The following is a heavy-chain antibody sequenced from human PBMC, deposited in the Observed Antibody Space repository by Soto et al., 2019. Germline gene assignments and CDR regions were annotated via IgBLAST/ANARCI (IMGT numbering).Heavy chain of an antibody. V-gene: IGHV3-21*01. D-gene: IGHD1-1*01. CDR3: ARIYNPLDYYYYYGMDV. CDR1: GFTFSSYS. J-gene: IGHJ6*02. CDR2: ISSSSSYI. Sequence: PGGSLRLSCAASGFTFSSYSMNWVRQAPGKGLEWVSSISSSSSYIYYADSVKGRFTISRDNAKNSLYLQMNSLRAEDTAVYYCARIYNPLDYYYYYGMDVWGQGTTVTVSS.